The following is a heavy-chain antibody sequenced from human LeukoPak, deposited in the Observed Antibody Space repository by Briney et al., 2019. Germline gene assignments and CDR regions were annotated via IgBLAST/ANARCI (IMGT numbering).Heavy chain of an antibody. CDR1: GFTFSSYG. Sequence: GGSLRLSCAASGFTFSSYGMHWVRQAPGKGLEWVAFIRYDGSNKYYADSVKGRFTISRDNSKNTLYLQMNSLRAEDTAVYYCAKDRMYAYYYYMDVWGKGTTVTISS. J-gene: IGHJ6*03. CDR3: AKDRMYAYYYYMDV. CDR2: IRYDGSNK. V-gene: IGHV3-30*02. D-gene: IGHD2-8*01.